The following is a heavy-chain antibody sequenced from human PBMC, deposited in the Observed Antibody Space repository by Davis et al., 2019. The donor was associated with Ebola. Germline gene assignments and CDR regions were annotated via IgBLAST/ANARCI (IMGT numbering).Heavy chain of an antibody. J-gene: IGHJ3*02. V-gene: IGHV1-8*01. D-gene: IGHD4-17*01. CDR2: VNPNSGNT. CDR3: ARDSSGRYGDSLDI. Sequence: ASVKVSCKASGYTFTTYGINWVRQATGQGLEWMGWVNPNSGNTGYAQKFRGRVTMTRNTSINTAYMELSSLTSADTAVYYCARDSSGRYGDSLDIWGQGTMVTVSS. CDR1: GYTFTTYG.